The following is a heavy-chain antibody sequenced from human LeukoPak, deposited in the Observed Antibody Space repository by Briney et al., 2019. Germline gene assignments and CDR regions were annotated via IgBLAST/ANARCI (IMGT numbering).Heavy chain of an antibody. V-gene: IGHV3-15*04. D-gene: IGHD3-16*01. Sequence: EPGGSLRLSCAASGFTFTAAWMSWVRQAPGKGLEWVGRIESKSDGGTTYYAAPVKGRFTISRDDLKNTLYLQMNSLKTEDTAVYFCTLDDVGLAPDYWGQGTLVTVSS. CDR2: IESKSDGGTT. CDR1: GFTFTAAW. CDR3: TLDDVGLAPDY. J-gene: IGHJ4*02.